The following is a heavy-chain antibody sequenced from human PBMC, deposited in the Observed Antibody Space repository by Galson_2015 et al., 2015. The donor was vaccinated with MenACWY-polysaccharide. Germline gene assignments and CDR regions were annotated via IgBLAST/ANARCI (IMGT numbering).Heavy chain of an antibody. V-gene: IGHV3-23*01. CDR2: ISGTGGTT. J-gene: IGHJ4*02. CDR3: TKEMVVYTATGEW. Sequence: SLRLSCAASGFTFSTYAMSWVRQAPGKGLEWVSAISGTGGTTYYADSVKGRFTISRDNSKSTLYQQMNSLRVEDTAVYYCTKEMVVYTATGEWWGQGTLVTVSS. D-gene: IGHD2-15*01. CDR1: GFTFSTYA.